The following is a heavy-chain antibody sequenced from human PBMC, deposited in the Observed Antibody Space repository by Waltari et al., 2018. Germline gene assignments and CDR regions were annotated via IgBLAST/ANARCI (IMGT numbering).Heavy chain of an antibody. V-gene: IGHV3-23*01. CDR2: ISGSGGST. CDR3: AKGSGSYEGFDP. J-gene: IGHJ5*02. Sequence: VQLQESGPGLVKPSETLSLTCAVSGGSISSYYWSWIRQAPGKGLEWVSAISGSGGSTYYADSVKGRFTISRDNSKNTLYLQMNSLRPEDAAVYYCAKGSGSYEGFDPWGQGTLVTVSS. CDR1: GGSISSYY. D-gene: IGHD1-26*01.